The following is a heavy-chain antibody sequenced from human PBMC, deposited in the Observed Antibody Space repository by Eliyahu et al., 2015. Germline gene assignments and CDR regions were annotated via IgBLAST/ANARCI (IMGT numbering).Heavy chain of an antibody. Sequence: QVQLQQWGAGLLKPSETLSLTCAVYGGSFSGYYXXWIRQPPGKGXEWIGEIXHSGSTNYNPSLKSRVTISKDTSKNQLSLKLSSVTAADTAVYYCARGSRTLTTDWFDPWGQGTLVTVSS. J-gene: IGHJ5*02. D-gene: IGHD1-14*01. CDR1: GGSFSGYY. V-gene: IGHV4-34*02. CDR2: IXHSGST. CDR3: ARGSRTLTTDWFDP.